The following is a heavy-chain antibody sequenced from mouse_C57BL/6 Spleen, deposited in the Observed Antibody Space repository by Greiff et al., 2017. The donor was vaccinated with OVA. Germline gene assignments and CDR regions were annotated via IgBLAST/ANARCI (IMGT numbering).Heavy chain of an antibody. J-gene: IGHJ1*03. Sequence: QVQLQQPGAELVKPGASVKMSCKASGYTFTSYWITWVKQRPGQGLEWIGDIYPGSGSPNYNEKFKSKATLTVETSSSTAYMQLSSLTSEDSAVYYCAREGLNVDVWGTGTSVTVSS. CDR3: AREGLNVDV. D-gene: IGHD3-3*01. V-gene: IGHV1-55*01. CDR1: GYTFTSYW. CDR2: IYPGSGSP.